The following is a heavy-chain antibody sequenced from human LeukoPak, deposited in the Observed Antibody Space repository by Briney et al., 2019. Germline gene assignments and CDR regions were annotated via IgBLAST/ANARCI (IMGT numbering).Heavy chain of an antibody. CDR1: GFTFSSYW. CDR2: IKQDGSEK. Sequence: GGSLRLSCAASGFTFSSYWMSWVRQAPGKGLEWVANIKQDGSEKYYVDSVKGRFTISRDNAKNSLYLQMNSLRAEDTAVYYCARDHPTTYYYDSSGYYYPAFYFDYWGQGTLVTVSS. D-gene: IGHD3-22*01. V-gene: IGHV3-7*01. CDR3: ARDHPTTYYYDSSGYYYPAFYFDY. J-gene: IGHJ4*02.